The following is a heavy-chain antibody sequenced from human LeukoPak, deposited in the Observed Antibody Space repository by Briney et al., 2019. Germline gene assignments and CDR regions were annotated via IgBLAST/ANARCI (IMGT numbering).Heavy chain of an antibody. J-gene: IGHJ6*02. V-gene: IGHV3-7*01. Sequence: PGGSLRLSCVASGFTFGTYWISWVRQAPGKGLEWVANIKQDGSEKYYVDSVKGRFTISRDNAKNSVYLQMNSLRAEDTAVYYCARAKLRSLGALRNYYYYGMDVWGQGTTVTVSS. D-gene: IGHD1-26*01. CDR1: GFTFGTYW. CDR3: ARAKLRSLGALRNYYYYGMDV. CDR2: IKQDGSEK.